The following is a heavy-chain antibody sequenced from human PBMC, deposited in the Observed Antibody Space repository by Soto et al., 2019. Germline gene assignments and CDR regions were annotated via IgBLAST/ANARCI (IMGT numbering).Heavy chain of an antibody. CDR2: MNPNSGNT. D-gene: IGHD3-22*01. V-gene: IGHV1-8*01. Sequence: QVQLVQSGAEVKKPGASVKVSCKASGYTFTSYDINWVRQATGQWLEWMGWMNPNSGNTGYAQKFQGRVTMTRNTSISTAYMELSSLRSEDTAVYYCARGGGSYDSSGYYLSPYWGQGTLVTVSS. CDR3: ARGGGSYDSSGYYLSPY. J-gene: IGHJ4*02. CDR1: GYTFTSYD.